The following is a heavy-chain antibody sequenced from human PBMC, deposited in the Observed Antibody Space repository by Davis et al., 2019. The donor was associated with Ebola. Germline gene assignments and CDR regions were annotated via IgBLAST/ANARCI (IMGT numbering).Heavy chain of an antibody. V-gene: IGHV1-18*04. D-gene: IGHD6-13*01. CDR1: GYTLISYG. CDR3: ARGAIAASGNPHLGH. Sequence: ASVKVSCKTSGYTLISYGVTWVRQAPGQGLEWMGWISPYKGNTDSIQKLQGRVLLTTDTSTSTAYLELRSLTSDDTAIYYCARGAIAASGNPHLGHWGQATLVTFSS. J-gene: IGHJ4*02. CDR2: ISPYKGNT.